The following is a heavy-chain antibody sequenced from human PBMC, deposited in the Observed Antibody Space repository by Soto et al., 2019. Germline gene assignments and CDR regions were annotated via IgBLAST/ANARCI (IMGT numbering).Heavy chain of an antibody. V-gene: IGHV4-59*01. D-gene: IGHD5-18*01. CDR1: GGSISGYY. CDR3: ASLVAGYSYGHFDY. J-gene: IGHJ4*02. Sequence: SETLSLTCTVSGGSISGYYWSWIRQPPGKGLEWIGYMYNTGSTVYNPSFKSRVTISVDTSKNQFSLKLSSVTAADTAVYYCASLVAGYSYGHFDYWGQGTLVTVSS. CDR2: MYNTGST.